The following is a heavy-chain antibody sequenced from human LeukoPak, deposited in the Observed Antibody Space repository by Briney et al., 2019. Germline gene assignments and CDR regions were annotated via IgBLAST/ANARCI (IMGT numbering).Heavy chain of an antibody. D-gene: IGHD3-22*01. CDR2: ISASGGMF. CDR3: ARHMIVSPCDS. J-gene: IGHJ4*02. V-gene: IGHV3-11*01. Sequence: PGGSLRRPCAASGFTFDDYYMTWIRQAPGTGLEWITSISASGGMFFYADSVKGRFTVSRDNAKKSLFLQMNSLRAEDTAIYYCARHMIVSPCDSWGQGTLVIVSS. CDR1: GFTFDDYY.